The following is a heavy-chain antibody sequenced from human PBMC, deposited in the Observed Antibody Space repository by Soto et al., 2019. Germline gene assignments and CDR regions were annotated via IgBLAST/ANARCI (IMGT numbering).Heavy chain of an antibody. CDR1: GYTFTSYG. CDR2: ISAYNGNT. Sequence: ASVKVSCKASGYTFTSYGIGWVRQAPGQGLEWMGWISAYNGNTNYAQKLQGRVTMTTDTSTSTAYMELRSLRSDDTAVYYCARLKSYELLWFGPDYWGQGTLVTVSS. D-gene: IGHD3-10*01. V-gene: IGHV1-18*04. CDR3: ARLKSYELLWFGPDY. J-gene: IGHJ4*02.